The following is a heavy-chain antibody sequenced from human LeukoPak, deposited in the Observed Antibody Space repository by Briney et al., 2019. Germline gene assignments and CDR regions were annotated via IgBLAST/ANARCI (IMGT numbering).Heavy chain of an antibody. J-gene: IGHJ3*02. CDR2: IYYSGST. Sequence: PSQTLSLTCTVSGGSISSGGYYWSWIRQHPGKGLEWIGYIYYSGSTYYNPSLESRVTISVDTSKKQFSLKLSSVTAADTAVYYCARHKKSGAFDIWGQGTMVTVSS. CDR1: GGSISSGGYY. CDR3: ARHKKSGAFDI. V-gene: IGHV4-31*03.